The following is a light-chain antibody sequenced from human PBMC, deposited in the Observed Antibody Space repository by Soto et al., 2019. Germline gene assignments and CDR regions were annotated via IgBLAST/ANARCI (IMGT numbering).Light chain of an antibody. Sequence: EIVMTQSPATLSVSPGXRATLSCRASQSVSSKLAWFQQRPGQAPRLLIYGASTRATGIPARFSGSGSGTEFTLTISSLQSEDFGVYYCQQYDNWPPYTFGQGTKVDIK. CDR2: GAS. V-gene: IGKV3-15*01. J-gene: IGKJ2*01. CDR3: QQYDNWPPYT. CDR1: QSVSSK.